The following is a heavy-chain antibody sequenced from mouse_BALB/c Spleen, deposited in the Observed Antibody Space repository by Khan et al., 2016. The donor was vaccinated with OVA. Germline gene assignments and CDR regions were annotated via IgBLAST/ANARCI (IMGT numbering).Heavy chain of an antibody. CDR2: IIPTNDYT. V-gene: IGHV1-4*01. CDR1: GYTFTTYT. CDR3: ARGGAYYRSDGWFAY. J-gene: IGHJ3*01. Sequence: VQLQQSEPELARPGASVKMSCKASGYTFTTYTIHWVKQRPGQGLEWIGYIIPTNDYTNYNQKFKDRATLTADKSSSTAYMQLSSLTSADSALFYDARGGAYYRSDGWFAYWGQGTLVTVSA. D-gene: IGHD2-14*01.